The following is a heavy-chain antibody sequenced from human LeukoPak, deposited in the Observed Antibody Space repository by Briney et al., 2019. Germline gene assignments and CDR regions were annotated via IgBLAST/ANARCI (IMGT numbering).Heavy chain of an antibody. J-gene: IGHJ4*02. CDR1: GFTFSSYG. CDR2: IRYDGSNK. CDR3: ARDGAAAGRYYFDY. V-gene: IGHV3-30*02. Sequence: GGSLRLSCAASGFTFSSYGMHWVRQAPGKGLEWVAFIRYDGSNKYYADSVKGRFTISRDNSKNTLYLQMNSLRAEDTAVYYCARDGAAAGRYYFDYWGQGTLVTVSS. D-gene: IGHD6-13*01.